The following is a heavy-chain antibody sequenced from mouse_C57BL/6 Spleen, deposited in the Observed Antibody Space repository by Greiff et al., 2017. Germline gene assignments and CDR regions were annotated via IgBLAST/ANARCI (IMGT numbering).Heavy chain of an antibody. CDR2: INPSSGYT. CDR3: ARGYGYDNWYFDV. Sequence: VQLVESGAELARPGASVKMSCKASGYTFTSYTMHWVKQRPGQGLEWIGYINPSSGYTKYNQKFKDKATLTADKSSSTAYMQLSSLTSEDSAVYYCARGYGYDNWYFDVWGTGTTVTVSS. D-gene: IGHD2-2*01. V-gene: IGHV1-4*01. J-gene: IGHJ1*03. CDR1: GYTFTSYT.